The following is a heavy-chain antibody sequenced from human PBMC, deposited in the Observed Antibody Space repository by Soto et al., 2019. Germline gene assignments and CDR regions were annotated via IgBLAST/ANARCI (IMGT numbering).Heavy chain of an antibody. J-gene: IGHJ4*02. CDR1: GGTFSSYA. Sequence: ASVKVSSKASGGTFSSYAISWVRQAPGQGLEWMGGIIPIFGTANYAQKFQGRVTITADESTSTAYMELSSLRSEDTAVYYCVSRVEPHDYWGQGTLVTVSS. CDR2: IIPIFGTA. V-gene: IGHV1-69*13. D-gene: IGHD6-13*01. CDR3: VSRVEPHDY.